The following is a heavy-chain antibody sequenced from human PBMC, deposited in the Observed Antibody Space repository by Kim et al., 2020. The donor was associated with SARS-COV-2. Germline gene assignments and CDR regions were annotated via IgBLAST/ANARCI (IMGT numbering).Heavy chain of an antibody. CDR3: ARDGGGATIRDRAFDI. V-gene: IGHV4-59*01. Sequence: SETLSLTCTVSGGSISRYFWSWIRQPPGKGLEWIAYISYSGSTNYNPSLKSRVTISVDTSKNQFSLKLSSVTAADTAVYYCARDGGGATIRDRAFDIWG. CDR1: GGSISRYF. D-gene: IGHD1-26*01. CDR2: ISYSGST. J-gene: IGHJ3*02.